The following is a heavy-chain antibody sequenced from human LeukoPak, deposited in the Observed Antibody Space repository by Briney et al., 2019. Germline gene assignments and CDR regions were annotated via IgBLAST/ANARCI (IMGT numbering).Heavy chain of an antibody. D-gene: IGHD3-3*01. CDR2: ISSSSSYI. J-gene: IGHJ4*02. CDR1: GFTFTTYW. Sequence: GGSLRLSCAASGFTFTTYWMSWVRQAPGKGLEWVSSISSSSSYIYYADSVKGRFTISRDNAKNSLYLQMNSLRAEDTAVYYCARDAYDFCTLDYWGQGTLVTVSS. CDR3: ARDAYDFCTLDY. V-gene: IGHV3-21*01.